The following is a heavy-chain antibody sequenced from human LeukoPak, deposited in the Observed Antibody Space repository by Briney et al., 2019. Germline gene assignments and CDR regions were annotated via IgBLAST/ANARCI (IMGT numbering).Heavy chain of an antibody. V-gene: IGHV1-24*01. CDR1: GYTLTELS. J-gene: IGHJ6*02. D-gene: IGHD5-12*01. Sequence: ASVKVSCKVSGYTLTELSMHWVRQAPGKGLEWMGGFDPEDGETIYAQKFQGRVTMTEDTSTDTAYMELSSLRSEDTAVYYCARDSFNIVATIVDYYYGMDVWGQGTTVTVSS. CDR2: FDPEDGET. CDR3: ARDSFNIVATIVDYYYGMDV.